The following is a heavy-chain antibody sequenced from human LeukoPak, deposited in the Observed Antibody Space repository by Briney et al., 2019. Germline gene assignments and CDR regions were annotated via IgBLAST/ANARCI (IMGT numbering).Heavy chain of an antibody. CDR2: ISSSSSTI. CDR3: ARDRYGSGTSPDSFDI. V-gene: IGHV3-48*02. D-gene: IGHD3-10*01. Sequence: PGGSLRLSCAASGFTFSSCSMNWVRQAPGKGLEWVSYISSSSSTIYYTDSVKGRFTISRDNAKNSLYLQMNSLRDEDTAVYYCARDRYGSGTSPDSFDIWGQGTVVTVSS. J-gene: IGHJ3*02. CDR1: GFTFSSCS.